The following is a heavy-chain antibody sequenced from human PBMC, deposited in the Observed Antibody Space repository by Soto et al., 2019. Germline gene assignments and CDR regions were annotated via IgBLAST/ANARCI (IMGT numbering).Heavy chain of an antibody. D-gene: IGHD3-10*01. Sequence: GGSLRLSCAASGFTFSSYGMHWVRQAPGKGLEWVALIWYDGSNKYYADSVKGRFTISRDNSKNTLYLQMNSLRAEDTAVYYCAKVISTSGSSLWGRGTLVTVSS. CDR3: AKVISTSGSSL. CDR2: IWYDGSNK. V-gene: IGHV3-33*03. J-gene: IGHJ4*02. CDR1: GFTFSSYG.